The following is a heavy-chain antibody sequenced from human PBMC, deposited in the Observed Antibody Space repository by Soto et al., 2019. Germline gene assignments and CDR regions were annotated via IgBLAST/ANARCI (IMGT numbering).Heavy chain of an antibody. CDR3: ARVSWREKYGMDV. CDR2: INPSGNTV. J-gene: IGHJ6*02. V-gene: IGHV1-46*03. CDR1: GYTFTSYY. Sequence: ASVKVSCKASGYTFTSYYMHWVRQAPGQGLEWMGIINPSGNTVYYADSLKGRFTISRDNAKNSLYLQMNRLRAEDTAVYYCARVSWREKYGMDVWGQGTTVTVSS.